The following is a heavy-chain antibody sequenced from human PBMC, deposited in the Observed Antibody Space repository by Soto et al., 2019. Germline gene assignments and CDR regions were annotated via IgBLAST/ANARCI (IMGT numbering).Heavy chain of an antibody. D-gene: IGHD6-13*01. Sequence: KSSETLSLTCAVYGGSFSGYYWSWIRQPPGKGLEWIGEINHSGSTNYNPSLKSRVTISVDTSKNQFSLKLSSVTAADTAVYYCARGPQAGIAAAGTYFDYWGQGTLVTVSS. V-gene: IGHV4-34*01. CDR2: INHSGST. J-gene: IGHJ4*02. CDR1: GGSFSGYY. CDR3: ARGPQAGIAAAGTYFDY.